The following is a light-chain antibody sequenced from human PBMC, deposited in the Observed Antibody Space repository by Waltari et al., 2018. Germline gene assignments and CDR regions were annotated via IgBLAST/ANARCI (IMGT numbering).Light chain of an antibody. CDR1: SSDVGGFNF. J-gene: IGLJ2*01. CDR3: SSYTASPPHVV. CDR2: AVF. Sequence: QSALTQPASVSGSPGQSISISCTGISSDVGGFNFVSWYQQHPGKAPKLMIYAVFNRASGVSTRFSGSKSDNAASLAISGLQAEDEAVYYCSSYTASPPHVVFGGGTKVTVL. V-gene: IGLV2-14*03.